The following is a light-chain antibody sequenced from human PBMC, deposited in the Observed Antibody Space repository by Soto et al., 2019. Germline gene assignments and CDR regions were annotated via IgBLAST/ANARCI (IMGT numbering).Light chain of an antibody. CDR3: AAWDDSLGGNWL. CDR1: SSNIGINY. J-gene: IGLJ3*02. Sequence: QSVLTQPPSASGTPGQRVTISCSGSSSNIGINYVYWYQQLPGTAPKLLIYSNDQRSSGVPDRFSGSKSGTSASLAISGLQSEDEAEYFCAAWDDSLGGNWLFGGGTKVTVL. V-gene: IGLV1-47*02. CDR2: SND.